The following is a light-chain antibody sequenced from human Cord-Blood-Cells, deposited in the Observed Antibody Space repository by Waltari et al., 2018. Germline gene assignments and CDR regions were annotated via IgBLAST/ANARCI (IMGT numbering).Light chain of an antibody. Sequence: HSALTQPASVSGSPGQSITIPCTRTSSDVGGYNYVSWYQQHPGKAPKLMIYDVSKRPSGVSNRFSGSKSGNTASLTISGLQAEDEADYYCSSYTSSSTWVFGGGTKLTVL. CDR3: SSYTSSSTWV. J-gene: IGLJ3*02. CDR1: SSDVGGYNY. V-gene: IGLV2-14*01. CDR2: DVS.